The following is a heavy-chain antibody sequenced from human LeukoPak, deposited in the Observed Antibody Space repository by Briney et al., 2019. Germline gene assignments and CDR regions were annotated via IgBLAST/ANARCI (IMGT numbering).Heavy chain of an antibody. J-gene: IGHJ3*02. Sequence: PGGSLRLSCAASGFTFSSYAMHWVRQAPGKGLEWVAVISYDGSNKYYADSVKGRFTISRDNSKNTLYLQMNSLRAEDTAVYYCAKVGPSPVTRYFDWLLSSGAFDIWGQGTMVTVSS. D-gene: IGHD3-9*01. CDR3: AKVGPSPVTRYFDWLLSSGAFDI. CDR1: GFTFSSYA. CDR2: ISYDGSNK. V-gene: IGHV3-30-3*01.